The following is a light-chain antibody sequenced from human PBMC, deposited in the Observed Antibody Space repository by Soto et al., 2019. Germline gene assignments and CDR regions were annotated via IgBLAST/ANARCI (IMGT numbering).Light chain of an antibody. CDR1: QSVSNNY. Sequence: EVVLTQSPGTLSLSPGERATLSCRASQSVSNNYLAWYKQKPGQGPRLLIFGSSDRATGIPDRFSGSGSGTYFTLTISRLEPEDFAVYYCQQYGSPPPYTFCQGTKLEIK. V-gene: IGKV3-20*01. J-gene: IGKJ2*01. CDR2: GSS. CDR3: QQYGSPPPYT.